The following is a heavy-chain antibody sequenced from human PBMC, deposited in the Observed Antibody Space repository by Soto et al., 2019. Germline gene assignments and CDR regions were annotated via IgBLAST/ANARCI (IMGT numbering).Heavy chain of an antibody. CDR3: AKVGSYYKSYDHWYFDL. J-gene: IGHJ2*01. D-gene: IGHD3-16*01. CDR1: GFTFSSYA. CDR2: ITRSGGDT. V-gene: IGHV3-23*01. Sequence: EVQLLESGGGLVQPGGSLRLSCAASGFTFSSYAMTWVRQAPGKGLEWVSAITRSGGDTNYVDSVKGRFTISRDNSKNSLYLQMYSLRVVDTAVYYCAKVGSYYKSYDHWYFDLWGRGTLVTVSS.